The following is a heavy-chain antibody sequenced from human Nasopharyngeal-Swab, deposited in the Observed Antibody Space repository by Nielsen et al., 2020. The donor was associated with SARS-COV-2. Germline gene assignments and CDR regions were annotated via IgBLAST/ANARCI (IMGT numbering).Heavy chain of an antibody. CDR1: EFTFSSYA. J-gene: IGHJ4*02. D-gene: IGHD1-26*01. V-gene: IGHV3-30*04. CDR2: ISYDGSNK. CDR3: ARLGGGGGNY. Sequence: GESLKISCAASEFTFSSYAMHWVRQAPGKGLEWVAVISYDGSNKYYADSVKGRFTISRDNSKNTLYLQMNSLRAEDTAVYYCARLGGGGGNYWGQGTLVTVSS.